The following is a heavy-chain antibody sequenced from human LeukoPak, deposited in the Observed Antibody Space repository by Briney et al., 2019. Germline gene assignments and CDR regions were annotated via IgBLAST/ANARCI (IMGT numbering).Heavy chain of an antibody. Sequence: GGSLRLSCVASGFIFSSYSMNWVRQAPGKGLEWVSSISSSGSYIHYADSVKGRFTISRDNAKNTVYVQMSSLRAEDTAVYYCARENYHGLDVWGQGTTVTVSS. V-gene: IGHV3-21*01. CDR2: ISSSGSYI. J-gene: IGHJ6*02. CDR3: ARENYHGLDV. CDR1: GFIFSSYS.